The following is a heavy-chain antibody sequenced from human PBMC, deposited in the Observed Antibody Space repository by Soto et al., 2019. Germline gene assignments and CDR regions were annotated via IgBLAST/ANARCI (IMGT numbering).Heavy chain of an antibody. CDR3: ARGHYYYDSSGLLPWFDP. CDR2: IGTAGDT. J-gene: IGHJ5*02. CDR1: GFTFSSYW. D-gene: IGHD3-22*01. V-gene: IGHV3-13*01. Sequence: GGSLRLSCAASGFTFSSYWMSWVRQATGKGLEWVSAIGTAGDTYYPGSVKGRLTISRENAKNSLYLQMNSLRAGDTAVYYCARGHYYYDSSGLLPWFDPWGQGTLVTVSS.